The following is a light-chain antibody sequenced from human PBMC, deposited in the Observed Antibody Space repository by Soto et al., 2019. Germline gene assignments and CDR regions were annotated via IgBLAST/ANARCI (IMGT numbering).Light chain of an antibody. J-gene: IGKJ1*01. V-gene: IGKV1-5*01. Sequence: DIEMPQTTYSLSASVGDRVNITCRESQSIRSYLHWYQQKPGKAPKLLIYDDASLKSGVPARFSGSGSGTEFTITISSLQPEDFATYYCQQYTSFGQGTQVDIK. CDR3: QQYTS. CDR2: DDA. CDR1: QSIRSY.